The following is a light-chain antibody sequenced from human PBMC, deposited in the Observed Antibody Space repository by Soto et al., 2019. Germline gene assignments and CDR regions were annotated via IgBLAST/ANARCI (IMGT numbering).Light chain of an antibody. V-gene: IGLV2-14*01. CDR1: SSDVGGYNY. CDR2: EVS. J-gene: IGLJ1*01. Sequence: LTQPAPVSGSPGQSITISCTGTSSDVGGYNYVSWYQQHPGKAPKLMIYEVSNRPSGVSNRFSGSKSGNTASLTISGLQAEDEADYYCSSYTSSSTLYVFGTGTKVTVL. CDR3: SSYTSSSTLYV.